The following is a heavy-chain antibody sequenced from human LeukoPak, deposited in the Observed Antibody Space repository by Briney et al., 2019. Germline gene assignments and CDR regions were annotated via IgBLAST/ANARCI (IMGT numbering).Heavy chain of an antibody. J-gene: IGHJ4*02. CDR2: IRPSGDNT. CDR1: GFTFSSYD. V-gene: IGHV3-23*01. CDR3: AKGRGFRVWDPWDN. Sequence: GGSLRLSCAAPGFTFSSYDMTWVRQAPGRGLEWVSSIRPSGDNTYYGDSVKGRFTISRDNSKNTVYLQMNNMRVDDTAVYYCAKGRGFRVWDPWDNWGQGTLITVSS. D-gene: IGHD3-16*01.